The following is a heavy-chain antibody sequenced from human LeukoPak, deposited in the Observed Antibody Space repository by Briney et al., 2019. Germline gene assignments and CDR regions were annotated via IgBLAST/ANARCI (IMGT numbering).Heavy chain of an antibody. D-gene: IGHD1-26*01. CDR2: ISSSGSTI. V-gene: IGHV3-48*03. CDR3: ARESGDSESYPH. CDR1: GLTFSSYE. J-gene: IGHJ4*02. Sequence: GGSLRLSCAASGLTFSSYEMNWVRQAPGKGLEWVSYISSSGSTIYYADSVKGRFTISRDNAKNSLYLQMNSLRAEDTAVYYCARESGDSESYPHWGQGTLVTVSS.